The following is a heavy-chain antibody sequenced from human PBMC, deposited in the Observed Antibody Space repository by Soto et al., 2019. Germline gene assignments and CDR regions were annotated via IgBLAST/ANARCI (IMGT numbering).Heavy chain of an antibody. D-gene: IGHD2-8*01. Sequence: SETLSLTCSVSGGSFGSGGYSWSWIRQPPGKGLEWIGYIYHSGSTYYNPSLKSRVTISVDTSHKQFSLKLPSLTAADKAIYFCARDTNSLDAWGQGTLVTVSS. CDR1: GGSFGSGGYS. CDR3: ARDTNSLDA. J-gene: IGHJ5*02. CDR2: IYHSGST. V-gene: IGHV4-30-2*01.